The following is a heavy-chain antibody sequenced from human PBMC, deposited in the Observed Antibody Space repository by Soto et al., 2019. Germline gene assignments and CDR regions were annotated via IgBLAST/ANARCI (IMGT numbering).Heavy chain of an antibody. CDR2: IVVGSGNT. V-gene: IGHV1-58*01. CDR1: GFTFSSSA. CDR3: AADRDCSSTGCYPYAFDI. D-gene: IGHD2-2*01. J-gene: IGHJ3*02. Sequence: SVKVSCKASGFTFSSSAVQWVRQARGERLEWIGWIVVGSGNTNYAQKFQERVTITRDMSISTAYMELSSLRSDDTAVYYCAADRDCSSTGCYPYAFDIWGQGTMVTVSS.